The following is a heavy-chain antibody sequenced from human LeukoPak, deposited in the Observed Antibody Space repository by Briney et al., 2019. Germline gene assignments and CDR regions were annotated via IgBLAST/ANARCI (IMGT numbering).Heavy chain of an antibody. CDR2: INSNSGGT. CDR1: GYTFTGYY. V-gene: IGHV1-2*02. D-gene: IGHD6-13*01. CDR3: ARDHMAAAGTDLVYYYYYMDV. J-gene: IGHJ6*03. Sequence: GASVKVSCKASGYTFTGYYMHWVRQAPGQGLEWMGWINSNSGGTNYAQKFQGRVTMTRDTSISTAYMELSRLRSDDTAVYYYARDHMAAAGTDLVYYYYYMDVWGKGTTVTVSS.